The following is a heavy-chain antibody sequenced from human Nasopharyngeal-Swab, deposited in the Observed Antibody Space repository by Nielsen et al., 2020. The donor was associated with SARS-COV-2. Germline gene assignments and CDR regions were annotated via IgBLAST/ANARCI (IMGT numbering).Heavy chain of an antibody. D-gene: IGHD6-19*01. CDR3: AREGGYSSGWYTEIDY. CDR2: INAGNGNT. Sequence: ASVQVSCKASGYTFTTYAMHWVRQAPGQRLEWMGWINAGNGNTKYSQKFQGRVTITRNTSISTAYMELSSLRSEDTAVYYCAREGGYSSGWYTEIDYWGQGTLVTVSP. CDR1: GYTFTTYA. J-gene: IGHJ4*02. V-gene: IGHV1-3*01.